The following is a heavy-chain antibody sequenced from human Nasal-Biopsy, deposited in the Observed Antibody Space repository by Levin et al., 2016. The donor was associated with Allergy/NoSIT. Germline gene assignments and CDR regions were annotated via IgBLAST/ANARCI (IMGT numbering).Heavy chain of an antibody. V-gene: IGHV3-23*01. CDR1: GFTFSSYA. J-gene: IGHJ4*02. CDR2: ISGGGNSI. CDR3: AKDESRSGWLKGNYLDY. Sequence: GESLKISCAASGFTFSSYAMSWVRQAPGKGLEWVSGISGGGNSIDYADSVKGRFTISRDNSKNTLYLQMNSLRAEDTATYYCAKDESRSGWLKGNYLDYWGQGSLVTVSS. D-gene: IGHD6-19*01.